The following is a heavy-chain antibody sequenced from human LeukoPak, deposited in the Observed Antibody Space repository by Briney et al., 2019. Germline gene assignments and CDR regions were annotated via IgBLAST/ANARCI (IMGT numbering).Heavy chain of an antibody. CDR1: GGTFSSYA. CDR3: ARVLDCYYGSGQDWFDP. J-gene: IGHJ5*02. V-gene: IGHV1-69*05. CDR2: IIPIFGTA. D-gene: IGHD3-10*01. Sequence: SVKVSCKASGGTFSSYAISWVRQAPGQGLEWMGRIIPIFGTANYAQKFQGRVTITTDESTSTAYMELSSLRSEDTAVYYCARVLDCYYGSGQDWFDPWGQGTLVTVSS.